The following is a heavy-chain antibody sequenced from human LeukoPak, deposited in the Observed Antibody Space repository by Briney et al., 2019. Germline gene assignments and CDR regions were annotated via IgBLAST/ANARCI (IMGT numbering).Heavy chain of an antibody. V-gene: IGHV6-1*01. Sequence: SQTLSLTCAISGDSVSSNSAAWNWIRQSPSRGLEWLGRTYYRSKWYNDYAVSVKSRITINPDTSKNQFPLQLNSVTPEDTAVYYCARLGTAMVRRYYYYGMDVWGQGTTVTVSS. D-gene: IGHD5-18*01. CDR2: TYYRSKWYN. CDR3: ARLGTAMVRRYYYYGMDV. CDR1: GDSVSSNSAA. J-gene: IGHJ6*02.